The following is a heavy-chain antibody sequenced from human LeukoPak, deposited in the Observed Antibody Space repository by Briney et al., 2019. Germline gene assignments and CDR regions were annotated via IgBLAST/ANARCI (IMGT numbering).Heavy chain of an antibody. Sequence: SETLSLSCAVYGGSFSGYYWSWIRQPAGKGLEWIGRIYTSESTNYNPSLKSRVTISVDTSRNQFSLKLSSVTAADTAVYYCARGLWFGDENPPYFDYWGQGILVTVSS. J-gene: IGHJ4*02. CDR3: ARGLWFGDENPPYFDY. CDR2: IYTSEST. V-gene: IGHV4-59*10. CDR1: GGSFSGYY. D-gene: IGHD3-10*01.